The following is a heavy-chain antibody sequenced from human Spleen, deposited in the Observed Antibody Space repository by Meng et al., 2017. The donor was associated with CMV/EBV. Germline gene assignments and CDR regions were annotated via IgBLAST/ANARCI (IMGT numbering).Heavy chain of an antibody. CDR1: GFTFSSYG. D-gene: IGHD2-2*01. V-gene: IGHV3-30*02. Sequence: GGSLRLSCAASGFTFSSYGMHWVRQAPGKGLEWVALIRYDGSNKYYADSVKGRFTISRDNSKNTLQLQMSGLRGEDTAVYYCAGESATNLGHLALVPSTTAVRRLPWAIQYYQLLTPQKFEYWGQGTLVTVSS. CDR3: AGESATNLGHLALVPSTTAVRRLPWAIQYYQLLTPQKFEY. J-gene: IGHJ4*02. CDR2: IRYDGSNK.